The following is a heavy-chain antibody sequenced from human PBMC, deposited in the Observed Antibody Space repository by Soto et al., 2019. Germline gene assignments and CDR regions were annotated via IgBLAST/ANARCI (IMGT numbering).Heavy chain of an antibody. V-gene: IGHV3-30*18. J-gene: IGHJ4*02. Sequence: GGSLRLSCAASGFTFSSYGMHWVRQAPGKGLEWVAVISYDGSNKYYADSVKGRFTISRDNSKNTLYLQMNSLRAEDTAVYYCAKGPYSSGFLITDYWGQGTLVTVSS. CDR1: GFTFSSYG. CDR2: ISYDGSNK. D-gene: IGHD6-19*01. CDR3: AKGPYSSGFLITDY.